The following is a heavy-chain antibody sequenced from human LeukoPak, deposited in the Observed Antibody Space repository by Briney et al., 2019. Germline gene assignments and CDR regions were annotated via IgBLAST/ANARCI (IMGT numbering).Heavy chain of an antibody. CDR3: ATGEGGSYYDSRGYYSDI. D-gene: IGHD3-22*01. Sequence: PGGSLRLSCAASGFTFSSYEMKWVRQAPGKGLEWVSYISSSGTSIYYADSVKGRFTISRDNAKNSLYLQMNSLRAEDTAVYYCATGEGGSYYDSRGYYSDIWGQGTMVTVSS. J-gene: IGHJ3*02. CDR2: ISSSGTSI. CDR1: GFTFSSYE. V-gene: IGHV3-48*03.